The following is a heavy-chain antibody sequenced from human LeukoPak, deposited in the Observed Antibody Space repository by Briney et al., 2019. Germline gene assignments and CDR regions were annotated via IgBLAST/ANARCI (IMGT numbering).Heavy chain of an antibody. Sequence: GGSLRLSCAASGFTFSSYAMPWVRQAPGKGLEWVAVISYDGSNKYYADSVKGRFTISRDNSKNTLYLQMNSLRAEDTAVYYCARVRDLEWLFVDPFDYWGQGTLVTVSS. CDR2: ISYDGSNK. V-gene: IGHV3-30-3*01. D-gene: IGHD3-3*01. CDR1: GFTFSSYA. J-gene: IGHJ4*02. CDR3: ARVRDLEWLFVDPFDY.